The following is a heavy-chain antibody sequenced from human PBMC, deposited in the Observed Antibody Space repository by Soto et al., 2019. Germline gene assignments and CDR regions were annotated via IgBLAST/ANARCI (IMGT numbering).Heavy chain of an antibody. Sequence: SETLSLTCAVYGGSFSGYYWSWIRQPPGKGLERIGEINHSGSTNYNPSLKSRVIISVDTSKNQFSLKLSSVTAADRAVYYCARLQSSGWYYFDYWGQGTLVNVAS. D-gene: IGHD6-19*01. CDR2: INHSGST. CDR1: GGSFSGYY. CDR3: ARLQSSGWYYFDY. J-gene: IGHJ4*02. V-gene: IGHV4-34*01.